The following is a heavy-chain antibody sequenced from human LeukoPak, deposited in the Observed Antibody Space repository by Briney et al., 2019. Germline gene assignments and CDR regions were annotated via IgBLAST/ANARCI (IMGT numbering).Heavy chain of an antibody. V-gene: IGHV3-23*01. Sequence: GGSLRLSCAASGFPFSTYAMSWVRQAPAKGLEWVSFISGSDGGTSYADSVKGRFTISRDNSKNTLYLQINSLRAEDTAVYYCAKDKAATISNWFDPWGQGTLVTVSS. J-gene: IGHJ5*02. CDR3: AKDKAATISNWFDP. D-gene: IGHD5-12*01. CDR2: ISGSDGGT. CDR1: GFPFSTYA.